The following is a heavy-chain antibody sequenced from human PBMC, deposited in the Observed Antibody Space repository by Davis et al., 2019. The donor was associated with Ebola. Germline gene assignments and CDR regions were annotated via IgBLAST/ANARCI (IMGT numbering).Heavy chain of an antibody. CDR3: ARAQWTYSSSWYLEGGDFDY. D-gene: IGHD6-13*01. CDR1: GFSFSSYW. CDR2: IKQDGSDR. J-gene: IGHJ4*02. V-gene: IGHV3-7*01. Sequence: PGGSLRLSCAASGFSFSSYWMSWVRQAPGKGLEWVANIKQDGSDRYYVDSVEGRFTISRDNAKNSLYLQMNSLRDEDTAVYYCARAQWTYSSSWYLEGGDFDYWGQGTLVTVSS.